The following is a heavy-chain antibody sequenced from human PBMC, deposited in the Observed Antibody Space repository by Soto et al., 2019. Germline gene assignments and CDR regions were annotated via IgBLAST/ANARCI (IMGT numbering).Heavy chain of an antibody. D-gene: IGHD4-17*01. CDR2: IYYSGST. V-gene: IGHV4-30-4*01. CDR3: ARERKGLLTYGDHSFDY. J-gene: IGHJ4*02. Sequence: SETLSLTCTVSGGSISSGDYYWSWIRQPPGKGLEWIGYIYYSGSTYYNPSLKSRVTISVDTSKNQFSLKLSSVTAADTAVYYCARERKGLLTYGDHSFDYWGQGTLVTVSS. CDR1: GGSISSGDYY.